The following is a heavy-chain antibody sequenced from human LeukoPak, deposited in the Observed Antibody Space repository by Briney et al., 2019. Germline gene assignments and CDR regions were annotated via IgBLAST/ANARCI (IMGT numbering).Heavy chain of an antibody. CDR2: IYSGGST. V-gene: IGHV3-66*04. CDR3: AGPTVATIPPYGMDV. Sequence: GGSLRLSCAASGFTVSSNYMSWVRQAAGKGLEWVAVIYSGGSTYYADSVKGRFPGPRDNSQSPLYLQMNRLGAEDTTVYYCAGPTVATIPPYGMDVWGQGTTVTVSS. CDR1: GFTVSSNY. J-gene: IGHJ6*02. D-gene: IGHD5-12*01.